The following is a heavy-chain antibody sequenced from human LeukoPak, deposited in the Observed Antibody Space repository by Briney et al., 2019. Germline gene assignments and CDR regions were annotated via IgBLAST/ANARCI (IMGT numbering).Heavy chain of an antibody. Sequence: ASVKVSCKASGYTFTGYYMHWVRQAPGQGLEWMGWINPHSGGTNYAQNFQGRVTMTRDTSISTAYMELSRPRSDDTAVYYCARFDQVSETAGGYWGQGTLVTVSS. CDR2: INPHSGGT. V-gene: IGHV1-2*02. CDR3: ARFDQVSETAGGY. CDR1: GYTFTGYY. D-gene: IGHD5/OR15-5a*01. J-gene: IGHJ4*02.